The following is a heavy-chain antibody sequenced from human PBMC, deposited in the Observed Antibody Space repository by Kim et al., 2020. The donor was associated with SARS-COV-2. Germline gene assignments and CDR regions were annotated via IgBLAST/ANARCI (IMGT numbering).Heavy chain of an antibody. CDR3: ARDHLELPDGYWYFDL. D-gene: IGHD1-7*01. CDR2: IIPILGIA. CDR1: GGTFSSYT. J-gene: IGHJ2*01. V-gene: IGHV1-69*04. Sequence: SVKVSCKASGGTFSSYTISWVRQAPGQGLEWMGRIIPILGIANYAQKFQGRVTITADKSTSTAYMELSSLRSEDTAVYYCARDHLELPDGYWYFDLWGRGTLVTVSS.